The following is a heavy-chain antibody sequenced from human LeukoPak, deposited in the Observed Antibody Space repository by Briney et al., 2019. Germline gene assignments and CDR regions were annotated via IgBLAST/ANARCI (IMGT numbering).Heavy chain of an antibody. D-gene: IGHD3-22*01. CDR2: INTSGST. J-gene: IGHJ5*02. CDR3: ARHDSNGYYIS. CDR1: GGSISSYF. V-gene: IGHV4-4*07. Sequence: SETLSLTCTVSGGSISSYFWTWIRQPAGKGLEWIGRINTSGSTDYNPSLKSRVTMSVDTSKNQFSLKLTSVTAADTAVYYCARHDSNGYYISWGQGTLVTVSS.